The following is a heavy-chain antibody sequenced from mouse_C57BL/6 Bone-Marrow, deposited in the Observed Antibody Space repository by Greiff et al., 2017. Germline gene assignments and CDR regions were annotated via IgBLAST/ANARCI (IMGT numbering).Heavy chain of an antibody. CDR3: TSSNWDPDWYFDV. CDR1: GYTFTDYE. CDR2: IDPETGGT. D-gene: IGHD4-1*01. J-gene: IGHJ1*03. V-gene: IGHV1-15*01. Sequence: QVQLKQSGAELVRPGASVTLSCKASGYTFTDYEMHWVKQTPVHGLEWIGAIDPETGGTAYNQKFKGKAILTADKSSSTAYMELSSLTSDDSAVYYCTSSNWDPDWYFDVWGTGTTVTVSS.